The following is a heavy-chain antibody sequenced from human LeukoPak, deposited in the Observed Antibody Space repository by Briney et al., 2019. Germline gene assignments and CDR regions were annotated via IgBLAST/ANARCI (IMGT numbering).Heavy chain of an antibody. V-gene: IGHV3-74*01. D-gene: IGHD3-3*02. CDR3: ARVSVGRYYFDN. CDR1: GFTFSNYW. Sequence: GGSLRLSCAASGFTFSNYWMHWVRQAPGKGLVWVSRINSDGSTTSYADSVKGRFTISRDSAKNTLYLQMNSLRAEDTAVYYCARVSVGRYYFDNWGQGTPVTVS. CDR2: INSDGSTT. J-gene: IGHJ4*02.